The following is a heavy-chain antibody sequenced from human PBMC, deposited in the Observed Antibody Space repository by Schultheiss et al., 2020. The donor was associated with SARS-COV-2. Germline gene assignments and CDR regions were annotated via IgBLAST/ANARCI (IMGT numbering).Heavy chain of an antibody. J-gene: IGHJ4*02. Sequence: SETLSLTCAVYGGSFSGFYWSWIRQPPGKGLEWIAYIYYSGSTNYNPSLQSRVTISVDTSKNQFSLKLTSVTAADTAIYYCARVRDNSGWAHFDYWGQGTLVTVSS. CDR3: ARVRDNSGWAHFDY. D-gene: IGHD6-19*01. CDR2: IYYSGST. CDR1: GGSFSGFY. V-gene: IGHV4-59*01.